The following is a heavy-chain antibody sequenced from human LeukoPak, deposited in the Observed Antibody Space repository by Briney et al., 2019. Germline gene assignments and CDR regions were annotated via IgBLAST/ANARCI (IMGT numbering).Heavy chain of an antibody. CDR3: AKAPVTTCRGAFCYPFDY. V-gene: IGHV3-23*01. CDR1: GFTFSSYA. CDR2: ISGSGGST. D-gene: IGHD2-15*01. J-gene: IGHJ4*02. Sequence: GGSLRLSCAASGFTFSSYAMSWVRQAPGKGLEWVSAISGSGGSTYYADSVKGRFTISRDSSKNTLFLQMNRLRPEDAAVYYCAKAPVTTCRGAFCYPFDYWGLGTLVTVSS.